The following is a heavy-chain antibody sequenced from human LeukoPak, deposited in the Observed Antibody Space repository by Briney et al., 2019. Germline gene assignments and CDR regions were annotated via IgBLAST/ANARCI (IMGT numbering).Heavy chain of an antibody. J-gene: IGHJ4*02. D-gene: IGHD6-25*01. V-gene: IGHV1-46*01. CDR1: GYIFTSNY. CDR3: ARVDSGYQAADY. Sequence: ASVKVSCKASGYIFTSNYMHWVRQAPGQGLEWMGIINPNGGSTTSAQRFQGRVTMTRYTSTSTIYMKLSSLRSDDTAVSYCARVDSGYQAADYWGQGTLVTVSS. CDR2: INPNGGST.